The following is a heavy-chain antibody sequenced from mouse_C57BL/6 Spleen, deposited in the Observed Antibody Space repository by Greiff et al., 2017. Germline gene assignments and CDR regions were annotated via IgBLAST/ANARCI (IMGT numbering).Heavy chain of an antibody. CDR1: GYTFTSYW. Sequence: QVQLQQPGAELVMPGASVKLSCKASGYTFTSYWMHWVKQRPGQGLEWIGEIDPSDSYTNYNQKFKGKSTLTVDKSSSTAYMQLSSLTSEDSAVYYCARSAGMDYWGQGTSVTVSS. CDR2: IDPSDSYT. J-gene: IGHJ4*01. CDR3: ARSAGMDY. V-gene: IGHV1-69*01.